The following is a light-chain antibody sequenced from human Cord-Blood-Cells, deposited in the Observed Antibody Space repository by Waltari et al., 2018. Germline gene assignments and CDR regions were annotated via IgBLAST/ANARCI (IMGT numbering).Light chain of an antibody. CDR2: DVS. CDR3: SSYTSSSTPYYV. CDR1: SSDVGGYNY. Sequence: QSALTQPASVSGSPGQSITISCTGTSSDVGGYNYVSWYQQHPGKAPKLMIYDVSNRPSGVSNRFSCSKSGNTASLTISGLQAEDEADYYCSSYTSSSTPYYVFGTGTKVTVL. J-gene: IGLJ1*01. V-gene: IGLV2-14*01.